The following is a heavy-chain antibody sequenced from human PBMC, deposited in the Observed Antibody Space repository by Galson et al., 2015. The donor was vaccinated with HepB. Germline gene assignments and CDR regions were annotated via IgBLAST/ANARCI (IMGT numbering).Heavy chain of an antibody. Sequence: SLRLSCAASGFTFSSYGMHWVRQAPGKGLEWVAVISYDGSNKYYADSVKGRFTISRDNSKNTLYLQMNSLRAEDTAVYYCAKDWGSGTYSDYWGQGTLVTVSS. CDR2: ISYDGSNK. CDR1: GFTFSSYG. D-gene: IGHD3-10*01. V-gene: IGHV3-30*18. CDR3: AKDWGSGTYSDY. J-gene: IGHJ4*02.